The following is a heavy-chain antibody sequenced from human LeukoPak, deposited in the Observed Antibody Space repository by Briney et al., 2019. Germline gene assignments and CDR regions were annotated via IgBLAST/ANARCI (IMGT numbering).Heavy chain of an antibody. Sequence: ASVKVSCKASGYDFINYGISWVRQAPGQGLEWMGWRSIYNGNTDYKLQGRVTMTTDTSTSTAYMELRSLRSDDTAVYYCARDGVGSSWLFDYWGQGTLVTVSS. J-gene: IGHJ4*02. D-gene: IGHD6-13*01. CDR1: GYDFINYG. V-gene: IGHV1-18*01. CDR3: ARDGVGSSWLFDY. CDR2: RSIYNGNT.